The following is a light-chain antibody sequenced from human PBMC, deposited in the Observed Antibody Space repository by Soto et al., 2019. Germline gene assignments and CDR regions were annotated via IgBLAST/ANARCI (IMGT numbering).Light chain of an antibody. CDR2: GAS. CDR3: QQYGSSYT. Sequence: EIVLTQSPGTLSLSPGERATLSCRASQSVSSSYLAWYQQKPGQAPRLLIYGASSRATGIPDRFSGSGSGTDFTLTISRLETESCAVYYCQQYGSSYTFGQGTKLESK. V-gene: IGKV3-20*01. J-gene: IGKJ2*01. CDR1: QSVSSSY.